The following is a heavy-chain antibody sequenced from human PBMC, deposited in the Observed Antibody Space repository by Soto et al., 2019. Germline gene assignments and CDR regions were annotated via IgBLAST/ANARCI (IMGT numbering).Heavy chain of an antibody. V-gene: IGHV1-8*01. CDR3: PRADFITVIQDWFDP. J-gene: IGHJ5*02. CDR1: GYTFTTYN. Sequence: QVQLVQSGAEVKKPGASVKVSCKASGYTFTTYNINWVRQATGQGLEWMGWMNPFTGNTGYAQKFRGRVTVTGNTSISPDYMELSSLRSEDTAVYYGPRADFITVIQDWFDPWGQGTLVTVSS. D-gene: IGHD3-22*01. CDR2: MNPFTGNT.